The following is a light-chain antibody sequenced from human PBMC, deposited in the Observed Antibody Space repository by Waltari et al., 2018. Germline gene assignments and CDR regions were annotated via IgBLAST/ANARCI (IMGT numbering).Light chain of an antibody. CDR2: GAS. V-gene: IGKV1-39*01. CDR3: QQSYSFPRT. J-gene: IGKJ1*01. CDR1: HNVNIY. Sequence: DIQMTQFPSSLSASVGDRVTISCRTSHNVNIYVNWLQQKPGKAPSLLIYGASSLHTGVPSRFSGSGFGTDFTLTITSLQPEDYATYYCQQSYSFPRTFGQGTKVEIK.